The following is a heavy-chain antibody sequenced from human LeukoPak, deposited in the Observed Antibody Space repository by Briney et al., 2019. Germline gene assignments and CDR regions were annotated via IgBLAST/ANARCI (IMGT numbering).Heavy chain of an antibody. V-gene: IGHV1-69*04. CDR3: ARGIWDEGYYYDGSGYATFDY. Sequence: SSVKVSCKASGGTFSSYAISWVRQAPGQGLEWMGRIIPILGIANYAQKFKGRVTITADKSTSTDYMELSSLRSEDTAVYYCARGIWDEGYYYDGSGYATFDYWGQGTLVTVSS. CDR2: IIPILGIA. J-gene: IGHJ4*02. D-gene: IGHD3-22*01. CDR1: GGTFSSYA.